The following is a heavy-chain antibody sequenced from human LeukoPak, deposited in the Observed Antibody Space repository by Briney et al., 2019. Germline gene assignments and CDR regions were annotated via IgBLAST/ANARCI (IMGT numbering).Heavy chain of an antibody. Sequence: PSETLSLTCTVSGCSISSSSYYWGWIRQPPGKGLEWIGSIYYSGSTYYNPSHKSRVTISVDTSKNQFSLKLSSVTAADTAVYYCARRTASSPGRGRRSLKGYYFHYWGQGTLVTVSS. CDR1: GCSISSSSYY. CDR2: IYYSGST. V-gene: IGHV4-39*01. D-gene: IGHD6-13*01. J-gene: IGHJ4*02. CDR3: ARRTASSPGRGRRSLKGYYFHY.